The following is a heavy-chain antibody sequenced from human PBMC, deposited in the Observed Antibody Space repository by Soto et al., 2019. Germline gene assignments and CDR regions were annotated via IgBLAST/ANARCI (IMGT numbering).Heavy chain of an antibody. Sequence: EVQLVESGGGLVQPGGSLRLSCAASGFTFSSYEMNCVRQAPGKGLEWVSYISSSGSTIYYADSVKGRFTISRDNAKNALYLQMNSLRAEDTAVYYCARDSNPPRYCSGGICYSVEYFQHWGQGTLVTVSS. J-gene: IGHJ1*01. V-gene: IGHV3-48*03. CDR3: ARDSNPPRYCSGGICYSVEYFQH. CDR2: ISSSGSTI. CDR1: GFTFSSYE. D-gene: IGHD2-15*01.